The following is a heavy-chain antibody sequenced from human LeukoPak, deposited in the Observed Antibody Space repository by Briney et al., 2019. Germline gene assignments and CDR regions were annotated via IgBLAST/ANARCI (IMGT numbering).Heavy chain of an antibody. CDR1: GFIFSSYG. D-gene: IGHD5-18*01. V-gene: IGHV3-23*01. Sequence: GGSLRLSCAASGFIFSSYGMTWVRQAPGKGLEWVSAISGSGSGGSTYYADSVKGRFTISRDNSKNTLYLQMNSLRAEDTAVYYCAKGRQHYGYPQGCWGQGTRVTVSS. CDR3: AKGRQHYGYPQGC. J-gene: IGHJ4*02. CDR2: ISGSGSGGST.